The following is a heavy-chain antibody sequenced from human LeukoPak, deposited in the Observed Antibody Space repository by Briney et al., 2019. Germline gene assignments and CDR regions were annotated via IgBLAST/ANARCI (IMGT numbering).Heavy chain of an antibody. V-gene: IGHV4-59*01. CDR3: ARGGGAARRVDYYYYMDV. CDR2: IYYSGST. D-gene: IGHD3-16*01. J-gene: IGHJ6*03. Sequence: SETLSLSCTVSGGSFSIYYWSWIRQPPGKGLEWIGYIYYSGSTNYNPSLKSRVTISLDTSKNQFSLKLSSVTAADTAVYYCARGGGAARRVDYYYYMDVWGKGTTVTVSS. CDR1: GGSFSIYY.